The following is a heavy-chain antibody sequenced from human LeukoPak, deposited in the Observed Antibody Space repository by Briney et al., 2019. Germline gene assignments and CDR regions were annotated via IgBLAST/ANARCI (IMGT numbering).Heavy chain of an antibody. D-gene: IGHD3-16*01. J-gene: IGHJ4*02. CDR2: IFYSGKS. Sequence: SETLSLTCTVSGGSISGNYYWGWIRQPPGQGLEWIGSIFYSGKSNYNPSLKNRVSVSVDTPKNQFFLKLTSVTVADTAVYFCARLGDVEVNGGTLDYWGRGTLVTVSS. V-gene: IGHV4-39*01. CDR3: ARLGDVEVNGGTLDY. CDR1: GGSISGNYY.